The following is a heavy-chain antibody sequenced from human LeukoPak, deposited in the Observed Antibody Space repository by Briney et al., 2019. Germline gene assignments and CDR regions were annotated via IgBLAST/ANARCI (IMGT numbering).Heavy chain of an antibody. J-gene: IGHJ4*02. CDR2: INPNDGDT. CDR3: ARANFLYCSSTCLFDY. Sequence: ASVKVSCKASGYTFTDYYMHWVRQAPGQGFEWMGWINPNDGDTNYAQKFQGRVTMTRDTSISTAHMEASRLRSDDTAVYYCARANFLYCSSTCLFDYWGQGTLVTVSS. D-gene: IGHD2-2*01. V-gene: IGHV1-2*02. CDR1: GYTFTDYY.